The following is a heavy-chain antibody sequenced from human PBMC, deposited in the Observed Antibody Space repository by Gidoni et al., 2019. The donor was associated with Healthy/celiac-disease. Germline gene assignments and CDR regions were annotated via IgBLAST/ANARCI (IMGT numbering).Heavy chain of an antibody. CDR2: IYYSGST. CDR1: AGSISSSSYY. D-gene: IGHD6-19*01. J-gene: IGHJ4*02. V-gene: IGHV4-39*01. CDR3: ARRVAVAGDDY. Sequence: QLQLQESGPGLVKPSETLSLTCTVSAGSISSSSYYWGWIRQPPGKGLEWIGSIYYSGSTYYNPSRKSRVTISVDTSKNQFSLKLSSVTAADTAVYYCARRVAVAGDDYWGQGTLVTVSS.